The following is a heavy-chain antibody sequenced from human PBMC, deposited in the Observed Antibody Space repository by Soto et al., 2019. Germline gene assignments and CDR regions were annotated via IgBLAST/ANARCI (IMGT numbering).Heavy chain of an antibody. CDR3: ARGACGGDCYLWTENPSNWFDP. CDR2: IWYDGSNK. Sequence: GGSLRLSCAASGFTFSSYGMHWVRQAPGKGLEWVAVIWYDGSNKYYADSVKGRFTISRDNSKNTLYLQMNSLRAEDTAVYYCARGACGGDCYLWTENPSNWFDPWGQGTLVTVSS. V-gene: IGHV3-33*01. J-gene: IGHJ5*02. CDR1: GFTFSSYG. D-gene: IGHD2-21*01.